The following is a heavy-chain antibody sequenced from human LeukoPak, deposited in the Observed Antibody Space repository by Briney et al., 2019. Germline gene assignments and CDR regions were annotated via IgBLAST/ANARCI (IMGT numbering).Heavy chain of an antibody. V-gene: IGHV3-48*03. Sequence: PGGSLRPSCIGSGLTFSGFELNWVRQAPGKGLEWVAYIRHDGSLKTYADSMRGRFTISRDDAKNSLYLQMDSLRVEDTATYYCARRFRDWGRGILVTVSS. J-gene: IGHJ4*02. CDR1: GLTFSGFE. CDR3: ARRFRD. CDR2: IRHDGSLK.